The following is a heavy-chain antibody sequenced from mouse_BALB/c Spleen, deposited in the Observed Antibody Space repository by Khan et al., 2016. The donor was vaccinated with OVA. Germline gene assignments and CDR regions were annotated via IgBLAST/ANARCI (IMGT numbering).Heavy chain of an antibody. CDR2: IWSDGTT. Sequence: QVQLKESGPGLVAPSQSLSITCTVSGFSLTNFGVHWVRQPPGKVLAWLVLIWSDGTTTYNSALHSRLSISTDTSKSQVFLKMNSLQTDDTAMYYCARNSYPYAMDYWGQGTSVTVSS. CDR1: GFSLTNFG. J-gene: IGHJ4*01. V-gene: IGHV2-6*02. CDR3: ARNSYPYAMDY.